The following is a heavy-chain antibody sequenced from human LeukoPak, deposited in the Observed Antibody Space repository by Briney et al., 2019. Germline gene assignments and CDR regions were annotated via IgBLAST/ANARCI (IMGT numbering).Heavy chain of an antibody. J-gene: IGHJ4*02. D-gene: IGHD2-21*01. CDR3: ARDSYSSYYFDY. CDR2: ISTYNGNT. CDR1: GGTFSSYA. V-gene: IGHV1-18*01. Sequence: ASVKVSCKASGGTFSSYAISWVRQAPGQGLEWMGWISTYNGNTNYAQKFQGRVTMTTDTSTNTAYMELRSLRSDDTAVYYCARDSYSSYYFDYWGQGTLVTVSS.